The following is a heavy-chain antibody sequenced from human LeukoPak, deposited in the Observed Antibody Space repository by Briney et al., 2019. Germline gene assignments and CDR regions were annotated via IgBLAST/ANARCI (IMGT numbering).Heavy chain of an antibody. D-gene: IGHD2-21*01. Sequence: GASVKVSCKASGYTFTSYYMHWVRQAPGQGLEWMGMINPSGGSTSYVQKFQGRVTMTRDTSTSTVYMELSSLRSEDTAVYYCARFIVSGGYFDYWGQGILVTVSS. J-gene: IGHJ4*02. CDR3: ARFIVSGGYFDY. CDR2: INPSGGST. CDR1: GYTFTSYY. V-gene: IGHV1-46*01.